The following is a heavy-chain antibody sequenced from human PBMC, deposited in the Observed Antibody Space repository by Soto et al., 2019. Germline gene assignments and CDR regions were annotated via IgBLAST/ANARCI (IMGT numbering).Heavy chain of an antibody. V-gene: IGHV3-72*01. D-gene: IGHD5-12*01. CDR3: AREVTIEKQWLRFGLGYYGMDV. CDR1: GFTFSDHY. Sequence: GGSLRLSCAASGFTFSDHYMDWVRQAPGKGLEWVGRTRNKANSYTTEYAASVKGRFTISRDDSKNSLYLQMNSLKTEDTAVYYCAREVTIEKQWLRFGLGYYGMDVWGQGTTVTVSS. J-gene: IGHJ6*02. CDR2: TRNKANSYTT.